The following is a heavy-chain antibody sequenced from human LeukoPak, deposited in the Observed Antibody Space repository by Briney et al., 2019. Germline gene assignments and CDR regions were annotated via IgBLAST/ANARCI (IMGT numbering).Heavy chain of an antibody. Sequence: GGSLRLSCVASGFTFRRYWMHWVRQAPGKGLVWVSRINSDGSTTSYADSVKGRFTISRDNAKNTLYLQMNSLRAEDTAVYYCARRGSYDSSSYYLFDYWGQGTLVTVSA. D-gene: IGHD3-22*01. J-gene: IGHJ4*02. V-gene: IGHV3-74*01. CDR2: INSDGSTT. CDR1: GFTFRRYW. CDR3: ARRGSYDSSSYYLFDY.